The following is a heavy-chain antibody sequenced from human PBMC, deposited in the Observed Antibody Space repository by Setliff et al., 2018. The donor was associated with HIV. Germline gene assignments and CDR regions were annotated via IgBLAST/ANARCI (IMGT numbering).Heavy chain of an antibody. CDR1: GGSISSSSYY. CDR2: IHYNEKT. V-gene: IGHV4-39*07. CDR3: ARGMLRSSWYAHHDAFDI. Sequence: SETLSLTCTVSGGSISSSSYYWGWIRQPPGKGLEYIGSIHYNEKTYYNPSLKSRVTISVDTSKNQFSLKLSSVTAADTAVYYCARGMLRSSWYAHHDAFDIWGKGTMVTVSS. D-gene: IGHD6-13*01. J-gene: IGHJ3*02.